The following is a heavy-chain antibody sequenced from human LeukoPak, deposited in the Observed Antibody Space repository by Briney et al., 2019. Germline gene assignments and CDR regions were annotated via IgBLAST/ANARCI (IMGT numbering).Heavy chain of an antibody. Sequence: GGSLRLSCVASAFTFSTYTMNWVRQAPGKGLEWVSSICGGNNSTHYADSVKGRFTISRDNSRNTLYLQMDSLTAEDTAIYYCAKGLTGGCYSGDYYWGQGTLVTVSS. J-gene: IGHJ4*02. CDR1: AFTFSTYT. CDR3: AKGLTGGCYSGDYY. V-gene: IGHV3-23*01. D-gene: IGHD2-15*01. CDR2: ICGGNNST.